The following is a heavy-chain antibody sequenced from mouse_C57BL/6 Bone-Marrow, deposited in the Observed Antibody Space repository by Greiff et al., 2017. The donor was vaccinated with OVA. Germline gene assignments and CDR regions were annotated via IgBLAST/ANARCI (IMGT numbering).Heavy chain of an antibody. D-gene: IGHD1-1*01. CDR3: ARLGIHYYGSRGDWYCDV. J-gene: IGHJ1*03. Sequence: VQLQESGAELARPGASVKLSCKASGYTFTSYGISWVKQRTGQGLEWIGEIYPRSGNTYYNEKFKGKATLTADNSSSTAYMELRSLTSEDSAVYFCARLGIHYYGSRGDWYCDVWGTGTTVTVSS. CDR1: GYTFTSYG. V-gene: IGHV1-81*01. CDR2: IYPRSGNT.